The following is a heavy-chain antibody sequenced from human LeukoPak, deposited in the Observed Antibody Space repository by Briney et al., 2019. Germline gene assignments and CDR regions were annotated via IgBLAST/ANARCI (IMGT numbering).Heavy chain of an antibody. CDR3: ARGLGGEYYYGSGSYLFDY. J-gene: IGHJ4*02. CDR1: GFTFNNYG. Sequence: PGGSLRLSCAASGFTFNNYGMHWVRQAPGKGLEWVAVISYDGSNKYYVDSVKGRFTISRDNSKNTLYLQMNSLRAEDTAVYYCARGLGGEYYYGSGSYLFDYWGQGTLVTVSS. V-gene: IGHV3-30*03. CDR2: ISYDGSNK. D-gene: IGHD3-10*01.